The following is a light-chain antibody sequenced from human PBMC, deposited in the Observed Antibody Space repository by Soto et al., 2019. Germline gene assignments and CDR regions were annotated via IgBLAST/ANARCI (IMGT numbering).Light chain of an antibody. CDR1: QCVSSY. CDR3: QQRSNWPPET. V-gene: IGKV3-11*01. CDR2: DAS. Sequence: EIVLTQSPATLSLSPGERATLSCRASQCVSSYLAWYQQKPGQAPRLLIYDASNRATGIPARFSGSGSGTDFTLTISSLEPEDFAVYYCQQRSNWPPETFGQGTKVEIK. J-gene: IGKJ1*01.